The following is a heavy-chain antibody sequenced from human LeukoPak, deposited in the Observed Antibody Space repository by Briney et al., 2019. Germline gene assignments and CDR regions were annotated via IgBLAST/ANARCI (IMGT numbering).Heavy chain of an antibody. CDR1: GFTFSSYW. D-gene: IGHD3-10*01. J-gene: IGHJ4*02. CDR2: LKQDGSEK. Sequence: GGSLRLSCGASGFTFSSYWVSWVRQAPGKGVEWVANLKQDGSEKYYVDSVKGRFTISRDNAKNSLYLQMNSLRAEDTAVYYCARHLRLITMVRGVIDYWGQGTLVTVSS. V-gene: IGHV3-7*01. CDR3: ARHLRLITMVRGVIDY.